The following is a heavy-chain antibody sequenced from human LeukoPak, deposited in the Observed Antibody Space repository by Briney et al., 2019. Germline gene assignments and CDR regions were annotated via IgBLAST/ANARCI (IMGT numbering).Heavy chain of an antibody. CDR2: GFYGGSA. Sequence: PSETLSLACTVSGASISSSNDYWGWIRQAPGKGLEWIGSGFYGGSAHYNPSLKSRATISVDTSKNQFSLKLSSVTAADAAMYYCAGQFATASADTRGYSDFWGQGTVVTVSS. J-gene: IGHJ4*02. CDR1: GASISSSNDY. V-gene: IGHV4-39*01. CDR3: AGQFATASADTRGYSDF. D-gene: IGHD2-2*01.